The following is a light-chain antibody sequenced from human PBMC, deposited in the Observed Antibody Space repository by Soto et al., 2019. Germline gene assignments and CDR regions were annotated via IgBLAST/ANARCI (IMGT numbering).Light chain of an antibody. V-gene: IGKV3-15*01. CDR3: QQYNNWPPYT. J-gene: IGKJ2*01. CDR1: QSVSSN. CDR2: GAS. Sequence: EIVMTQSPATLSVSPGERATLSCRASQSVSSNLAWYQQKPGQAPRLLIYGASTRATGIPARFSGSGSGTEFTLTISSLQSEDFAVYYCQQYNNWPPYTVXQGTKVDIK.